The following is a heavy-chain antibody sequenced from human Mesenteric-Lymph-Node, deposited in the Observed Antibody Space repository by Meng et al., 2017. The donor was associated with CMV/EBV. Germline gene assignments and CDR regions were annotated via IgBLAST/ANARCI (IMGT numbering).Heavy chain of an antibody. J-gene: IGHJ6*02. CDR1: GFTFSSYA. Sequence: GESLKISCAASGFTFSSYAMHWVRQAPGKGLEWVAVISYDGSNKYYADSVKGRFTISRDNSKNTLYLQMNSLRAEDTAVYYCARSGGDIVVVPADAPAYYYYGMDVWGQGTTVTSP. V-gene: IGHV3-30-3*01. D-gene: IGHD2-2*01. CDR2: ISYDGSNK. CDR3: ARSGGDIVVVPADAPAYYYYGMDV.